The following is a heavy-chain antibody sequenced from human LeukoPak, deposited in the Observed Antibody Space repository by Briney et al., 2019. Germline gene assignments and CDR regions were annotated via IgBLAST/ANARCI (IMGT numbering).Heavy chain of an antibody. CDR1: GGSISSGDYY. CDR3: ASRGVRSGYHYIGY. J-gene: IGHJ4*02. V-gene: IGHV4-30-4*01. Sequence: SQTLSLTCTVSGGSISSGDYYWSWIRQSPGKGLEWIGYIYYSEMYNNPSLKSRVTISVDTSKNQFSLKLSSVTAADTAVYYCASRGVRSGYHYIGYWGQGTLVTVSS. CDR2: IYYSEM. D-gene: IGHD3-22*01.